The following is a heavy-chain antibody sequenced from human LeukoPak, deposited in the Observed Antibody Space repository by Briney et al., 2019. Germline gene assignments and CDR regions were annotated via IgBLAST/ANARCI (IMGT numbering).Heavy chain of an antibody. CDR3: ARDLRVYGSGSSAGAY. CDR1: GYTFTSYY. J-gene: IGHJ4*02. V-gene: IGHV1-46*01. D-gene: IGHD3-10*01. CDR2: INPSGGST. Sequence: ASVKVSCKASGYTFTSYYMHWVRQAPGQGLEWMGIINPSGGSTSYAQKFQGRVTMTRDMSTSTVYMELRSLRSEDTAVYYCARDLRVYGSGSSAGAYWGQGTLVTVSS.